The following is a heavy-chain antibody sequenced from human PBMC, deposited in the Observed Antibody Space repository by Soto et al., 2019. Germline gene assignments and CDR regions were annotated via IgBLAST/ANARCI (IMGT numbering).Heavy chain of an antibody. D-gene: IGHD3-10*01. V-gene: IGHV1-18*01. J-gene: IGHJ5*02. Sequence: ASVKVSCKASGYTFTSYGISWVRQAPGQGLERMGWISAYNGNTNYAQKLQGRVTMTTDTSTSTAYMELRSLRSDDTAVYYCARDSITEGWFDTWGQGTLVTVSS. CDR2: ISAYNGNT. CDR1: GYTFTSYG. CDR3: ARDSITEGWFDT.